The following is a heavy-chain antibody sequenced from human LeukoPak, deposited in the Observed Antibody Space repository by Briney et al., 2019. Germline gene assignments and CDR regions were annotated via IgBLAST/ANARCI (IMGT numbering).Heavy chain of an antibody. D-gene: IGHD3-3*01. V-gene: IGHV3-74*01. J-gene: IGHJ4*02. CDR1: GFTFSTYW. CDR2: INTDGSLM. Sequence: GGSLRLSCSVSGFTFSTYWMHWVRQAPGKGLVWVSRINTDGSLMNYADSVKGRFTMSRDNAKNTLYLQMSSLRSEDTAVYYCARVTDYDFWSGYSDYWGQGTPVTVSS. CDR3: ARVTDYDFWSGYSDY.